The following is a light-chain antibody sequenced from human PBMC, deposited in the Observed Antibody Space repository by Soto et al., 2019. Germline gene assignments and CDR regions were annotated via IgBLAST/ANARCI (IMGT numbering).Light chain of an antibody. J-gene: IGKJ1*01. V-gene: IGKV3-15*01. CDR1: QSISST. CDR2: GAS. Sequence: EFVLTQSPCTLSLSPGERATLSCRAGQSISSTVAWYQQKPGQAPRLLVYGASTRATGIPVRFSGSGSGTEFTLTISTLQSEDSAVYYCQQYKDWPTTFGQGTKVDIK. CDR3: QQYKDWPTT.